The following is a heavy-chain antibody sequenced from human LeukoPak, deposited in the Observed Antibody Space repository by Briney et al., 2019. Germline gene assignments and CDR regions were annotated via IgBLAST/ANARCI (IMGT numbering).Heavy chain of an antibody. V-gene: IGHV3-74*01. CDR1: EFIFSTYG. J-gene: IGHJ6*04. CDR3: AELGITMIGGV. CDR2: INHDGLSA. D-gene: IGHD3-10*02. Sequence: GGSLGLSCAASEFIFSTYGMHWVRQAPGKGLVWVSRINHDGLSANYADSVKGRFTISRDNAKNSLYLQMNSLRAEDTAVYYCAELGITMIGGVWGKGTTVTISS.